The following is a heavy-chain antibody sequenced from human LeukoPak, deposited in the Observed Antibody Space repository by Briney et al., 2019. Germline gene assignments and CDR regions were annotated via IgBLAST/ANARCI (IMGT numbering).Heavy chain of an antibody. V-gene: IGHV3-23*01. CDR3: AKFAVAATTFYGMDV. Sequence: GGSLRLSCAASGFTFSSYAMSWVRQAPGKGLEWVSAISGSGGSTYYADSVKGRFTISRDNSKNTLYLQMNGLRAEDTAVYYCAKFAVAATTFYGMDVWGQGTTVTVSS. CDR1: GFTFSSYA. J-gene: IGHJ6*02. D-gene: IGHD2-15*01. CDR2: ISGSGGST.